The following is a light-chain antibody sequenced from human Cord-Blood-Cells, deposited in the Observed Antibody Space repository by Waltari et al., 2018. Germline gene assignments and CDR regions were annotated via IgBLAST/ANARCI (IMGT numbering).Light chain of an antibody. CDR3: QQYNNWPPWT. J-gene: IGKJ1*01. Sequence: EIVMPQSPATLSVSTGERATLSCRASQSVSSNLAWYQQKPCQAPRLLIYGASTRATGIPARFSGSGSGTEFTLTISSLQSEDFAVYYCQQYNNWPPWTFGQGTKVEIK. V-gene: IGKV3-15*01. CDR2: GAS. CDR1: QSVSSN.